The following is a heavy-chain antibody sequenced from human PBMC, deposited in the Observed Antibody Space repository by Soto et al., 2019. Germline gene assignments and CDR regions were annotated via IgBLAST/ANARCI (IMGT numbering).Heavy chain of an antibody. D-gene: IGHD3-22*01. J-gene: IGHJ3*02. Sequence: PSETLSLTCTVSGGSISSGGYYWSWIRQHPGKGLEWIGYIYYSGSTYYNPSLKSRVTISVDTSKNQFSLKLSSVTAADTAVYYCARIPFHYYDSSGYPWGAFDIWGQGTMVTVSS. CDR2: IYYSGST. V-gene: IGHV4-31*03. CDR1: GGSISSGGYY. CDR3: ARIPFHYYDSSGYPWGAFDI.